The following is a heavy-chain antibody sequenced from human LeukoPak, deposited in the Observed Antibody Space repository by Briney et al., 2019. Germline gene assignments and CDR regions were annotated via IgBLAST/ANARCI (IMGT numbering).Heavy chain of an antibody. Sequence: PSETLSLPCTVSGGPISSSSYYWGWIRQPPGKGLEWIGSLYYSGSTYYNPSLKTRAPIPVDPSKIQSSLKLRSVPAADTAVYYCARVRLYSGGYRFFDYWGQGTLLTVSS. CDR2: LYYSGST. D-gene: IGHD1-26*01. CDR3: ARVRLYSGGYRFFDY. CDR1: GGPISSSSYY. V-gene: IGHV4-39*07. J-gene: IGHJ4*02.